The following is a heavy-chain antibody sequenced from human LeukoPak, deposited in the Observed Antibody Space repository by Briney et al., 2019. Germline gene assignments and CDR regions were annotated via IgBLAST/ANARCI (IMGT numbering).Heavy chain of an antibody. V-gene: IGHV1-69*05. CDR2: IIPIFGTA. D-gene: IGHD4-17*01. Sequence: SSVKVSCKASGGTFSSYAISWVRQAPGQGLEWMGRIIPIFGTANYAQKLQGRVTITTDESTSTAYMELSSLRSGDTAVYYCARNYGDYFAYMDVWGKGTTVTVSS. CDR1: GGTFSSYA. CDR3: ARNYGDYFAYMDV. J-gene: IGHJ6*03.